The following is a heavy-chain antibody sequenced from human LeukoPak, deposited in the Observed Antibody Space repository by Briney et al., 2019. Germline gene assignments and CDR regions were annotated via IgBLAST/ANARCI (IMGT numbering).Heavy chain of an antibody. CDR1: GGTFSSYA. V-gene: IGHV1-69*04. D-gene: IGHD3-10*01. CDR2: IIPILGIA. Sequence: ASVKVSCKASGGTFSSYAISWVRQAPGQGLEWMGRIIPILGIANYAQKFQGRVTITADKSTSTAYMELSSLRSEDTAVYYCASYGSGTEAIYWGQGTLVTVSS. CDR3: ASYGSGTEAIY. J-gene: IGHJ4*02.